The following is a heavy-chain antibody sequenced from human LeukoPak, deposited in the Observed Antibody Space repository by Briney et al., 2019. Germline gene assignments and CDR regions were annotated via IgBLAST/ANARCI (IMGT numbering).Heavy chain of an antibody. CDR1: GXXXXXXG. D-gene: IGHD3-10*01. Sequence: ASVKVSCKASGXXXXXXGXXWVXQAXGXXXXXMGWISSYNGNTNYAQKLQGRVTMTTDTSTSTAYMELRSLRSDDTAVYYCARAHRGPSWFDPWGQGTLVTVSS. CDR3: ARAHRGPSWFDP. V-gene: IGHV1-18*01. J-gene: IGHJ5*02. CDR2: ISSYNGNT.